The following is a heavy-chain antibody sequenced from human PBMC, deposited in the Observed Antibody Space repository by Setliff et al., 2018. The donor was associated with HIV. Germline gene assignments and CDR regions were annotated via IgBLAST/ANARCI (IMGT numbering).Heavy chain of an antibody. V-gene: IGHV4-34*01. Sequence: SETLSLTCAVYGGSFSGYYWGWIRHPPGKGLEWIGEIKHNGNSNSNPSLKSRVTISVDTSKNQLSLKLRSVTAADTAVYYCARAPPTDYDFTYYFDYWGQGTLVTVSS. J-gene: IGHJ4*02. D-gene: IGHD3-3*01. CDR2: IKHNGNS. CDR1: GGSFSGYY. CDR3: ARAPPTDYDFTYYFDY.